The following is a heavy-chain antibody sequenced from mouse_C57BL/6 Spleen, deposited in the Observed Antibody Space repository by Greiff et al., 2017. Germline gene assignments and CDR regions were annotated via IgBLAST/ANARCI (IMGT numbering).Heavy chain of an antibody. J-gene: IGHJ3*01. CDR2: INPSTGGT. V-gene: IGHV1-42*01. CDR3: ARTSSGYVLAWFAY. CDR1: GYSFTGYY. Sequence: SGPELVKPGASVKISCKASGYSFTGYYMNWVKQSPEKSLEWIGEINPSTGGTTYNQKFKAKATLTVDKSSSTAYMQLKSLTSEDSAVYYCARTSSGYVLAWFAYWGQGTLVTVSA. D-gene: IGHD3-2*02.